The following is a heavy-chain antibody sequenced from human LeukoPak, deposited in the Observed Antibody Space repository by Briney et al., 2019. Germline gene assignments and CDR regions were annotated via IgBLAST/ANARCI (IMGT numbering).Heavy chain of an antibody. CDR3: TTLGTVTTGSEYYFDY. CDR2: IKSKTAGGTT. V-gene: IGHV3-15*01. J-gene: IGHJ4*02. Sequence: GGSLRLSCAASGFTISNAWMSWVRQAPGKGLEWVGRIKSKTAGGTTDYAAPVEGRFTISRDDSKNTLYLQMNSLKTEDTAVYCCTTLGTVTTGSEYYFDYWGPGTLVTVSS. CDR1: GFTISNAW. D-gene: IGHD4-17*01.